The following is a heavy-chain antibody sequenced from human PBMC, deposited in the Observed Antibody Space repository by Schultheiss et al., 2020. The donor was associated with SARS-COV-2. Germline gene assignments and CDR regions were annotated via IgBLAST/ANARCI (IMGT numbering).Heavy chain of an antibody. CDR1: GFTFSSYW. Sequence: GGSLRLSCAASGFTFSSYWMHWVRQAPGKGLVWVSRINSDGSSTSYADSVKGRFTISRDNAKNTLYLQMNSLRAEDTAVYYCARAGPPEGSIVVVPAANPDYWGQGTLVTVSS. CDR2: INSDGSST. CDR3: ARAGPPEGSIVVVPAANPDY. V-gene: IGHV3-74*01. J-gene: IGHJ4*02. D-gene: IGHD2-2*01.